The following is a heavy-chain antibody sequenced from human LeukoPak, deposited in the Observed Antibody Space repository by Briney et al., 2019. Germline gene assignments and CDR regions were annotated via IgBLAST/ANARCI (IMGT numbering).Heavy chain of an antibody. V-gene: IGHV3-7*01. D-gene: IGHD6-13*01. Sequence: PGGSLRLSCAASGFTFSSYWMSWVRQAPGKGLEWVANIKQDGSEKYYVDSVKGRFTISRDNAKNSLYLQMNSLGAEDTAVYYCARDPGWAIAAAGTNFDYWGQGTLVTVSS. CDR2: IKQDGSEK. J-gene: IGHJ4*02. CDR1: GFTFSSYW. CDR3: ARDPGWAIAAAGTNFDY.